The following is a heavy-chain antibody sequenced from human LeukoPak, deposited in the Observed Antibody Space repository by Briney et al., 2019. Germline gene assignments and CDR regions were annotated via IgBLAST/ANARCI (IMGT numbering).Heavy chain of an antibody. Sequence: GGSLRLSCAASGFTFSSYGMHWVRQAPGKGLGWVAFIRYDGTNKYYADSVKGRFTISRDDSKNTLYLRMNSLRAEDTSVYYCAKGFGKYYDPRNQGVFDIWGQGTMVTVSS. D-gene: IGHD3-3*01. V-gene: IGHV3-30*02. CDR2: IRYDGTNK. CDR1: GFTFSSYG. CDR3: AKGFGKYYDPRNQGVFDI. J-gene: IGHJ3*02.